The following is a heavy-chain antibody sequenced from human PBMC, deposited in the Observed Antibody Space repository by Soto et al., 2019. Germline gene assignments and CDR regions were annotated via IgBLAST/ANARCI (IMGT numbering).Heavy chain of an antibody. Sequence: QVQLVQSGAEVKKPGSSVKVSCKASGGTFSSYAISWVRQAPGQGLEWMGGIIPIFGTANYAQKFQGRVTITADESTSTAYMELSSLSSEDTAVYYCASSIQLEEGYYYGMDVWGQGTTVTVSS. CDR1: GGTFSSYA. V-gene: IGHV1-69*12. D-gene: IGHD5-18*01. CDR3: ASSIQLEEGYYYGMDV. J-gene: IGHJ6*02. CDR2: IIPIFGTA.